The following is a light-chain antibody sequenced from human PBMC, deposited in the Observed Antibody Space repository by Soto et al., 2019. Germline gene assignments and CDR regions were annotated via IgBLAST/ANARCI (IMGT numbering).Light chain of an antibody. Sequence: EIVMTHSTATLSVSPGERVKLSCRASQSVSGNLAWYQQAPGQAPRLLIYGASTRATDIPARFSGSGSGTEFTLTISSLQSEDFAVYYCQQYTNWPWTFGQGTKVDIK. CDR3: QQYTNWPWT. CDR2: GAS. J-gene: IGKJ1*01. V-gene: IGKV3-15*01. CDR1: QSVSGN.